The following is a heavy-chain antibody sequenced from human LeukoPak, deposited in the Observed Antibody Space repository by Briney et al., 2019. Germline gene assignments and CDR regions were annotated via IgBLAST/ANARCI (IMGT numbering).Heavy chain of an antibody. CDR2: FDPEDGET. D-gene: IGHD6-13*01. V-gene: IGHV1-24*01. Sequence: GASVKVSCKVSGYTLTELSMHWVRQAPGKGLEWMGGFDPEDGETIYAQKFQGRVTMTEDTSTDTAYVELSSLRSEDTAVYYCATVYGSIAAAGTRDYYGMDVWGKGTTVTVSS. CDR1: GYTLTELS. CDR3: ATVYGSIAAAGTRDYYGMDV. J-gene: IGHJ6*04.